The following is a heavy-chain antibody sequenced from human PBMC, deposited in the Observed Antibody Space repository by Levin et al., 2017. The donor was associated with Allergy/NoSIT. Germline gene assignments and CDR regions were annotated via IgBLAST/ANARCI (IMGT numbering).Heavy chain of an antibody. D-gene: IGHD3-10*01. Sequence: PSETLSLTCTVSGGSISSYYWSWIRQPPGKGLEWIGYIYYSGSTNYNPSLKSRVTISVDTSQNQFSLKLSSVTAADTAVYYCARLPGDITMVRGGGWFDPWGQGTLVTVSS. CDR3: ARLPGDITMVRGGGWFDP. J-gene: IGHJ5*02. CDR2: IYYSGST. CDR1: GGSISSYY. V-gene: IGHV4-59*08.